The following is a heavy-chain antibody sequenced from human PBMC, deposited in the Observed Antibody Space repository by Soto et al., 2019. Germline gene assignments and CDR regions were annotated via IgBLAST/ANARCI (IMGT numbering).Heavy chain of an antibody. CDR3: SRSYCSGSYYYFGMNV. Sequence: GESLKISCKGSGYSFTSYWIGWVCQKPRKGLERMGIIYPGDSDTRYSPSFQGQVTISADKSISTAEQQWSSLKASDTAMYFCSRSYCSGSYYYFGMNVRGQGTMV. CDR1: GYSFTSYW. CDR2: IYPGDSDT. D-gene: IGHD3-10*01. J-gene: IGHJ6*02. V-gene: IGHV5-51*01.